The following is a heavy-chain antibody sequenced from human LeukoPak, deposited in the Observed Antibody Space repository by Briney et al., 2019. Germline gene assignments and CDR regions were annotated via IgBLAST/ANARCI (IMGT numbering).Heavy chain of an antibody. V-gene: IGHV3-7*01. CDR2: IKRDGSEK. CDR1: GFTFSSYW. D-gene: IGHD3-16*02. J-gene: IGHJ4*02. Sequence: GGSLRLSCAASGFTFSSYWMSWVRQAPGKGLEWVANIKRDGSEKYYVDSVKGRFTISRDNAKNSLYLQMNSLRAEDTAVYYCARDMDGGIWGSYRHDDYWGQGTLVTVSS. CDR3: ARDMDGGIWGSYRHDDY.